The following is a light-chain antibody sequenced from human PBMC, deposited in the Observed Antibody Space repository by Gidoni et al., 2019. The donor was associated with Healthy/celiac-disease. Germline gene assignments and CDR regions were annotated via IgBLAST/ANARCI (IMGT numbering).Light chain of an antibody. CDR1: QSVRRY. CDR2: DAS. CDR3: PQRWNWPPIT. V-gene: IGKV3-11*01. Sequence: DIFFTPSPATLSFSPGERATLSCRASQSVRRYLPWSQQKPGPAPRLLIYDASNRAPGIPPRFKGRGSGKDFTLTISSLEPGDFAIYYCPQRWNWPPITFGGGTKVEIK. J-gene: IGKJ4*01.